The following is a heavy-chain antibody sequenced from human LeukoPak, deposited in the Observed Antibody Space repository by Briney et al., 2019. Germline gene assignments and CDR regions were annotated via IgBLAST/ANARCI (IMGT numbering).Heavy chain of an antibody. CDR1: GFTFSNAW. J-gene: IGHJ4*02. V-gene: IGHV3-15*01. D-gene: IGHD5-24*01. Sequence: KPGGSLRLSCAASGFTFSNAWMSWVRQAPGKGLEWVGRIQSKADGGAADYAAPVKGKFTISRDDPKNTVYLQMNSLKTEDTAVHYCVTDYLQGEMATIRVNYWGQGTLVTVSS. CDR2: IQSKADGGAA. CDR3: VTDYLQGEMATIRVNY.